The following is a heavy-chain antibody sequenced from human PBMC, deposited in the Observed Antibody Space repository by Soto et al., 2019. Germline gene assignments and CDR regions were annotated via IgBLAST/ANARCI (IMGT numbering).Heavy chain of an antibody. Sequence: EVQLVESGGGLIQPGGSLRLSCAASGFTVSSNYMSWVRQAPGKGLEWVSVIYSGGSTYYADSVKGRFTISRDNSKNTLYLQMNSLRAEDTAVYYCAREDIVVVPAAKPTYYYYYGMDVWGQGTTVTVSS. D-gene: IGHD2-2*01. V-gene: IGHV3-53*01. J-gene: IGHJ6*02. CDR1: GFTVSSNY. CDR2: IYSGGST. CDR3: AREDIVVVPAAKPTYYYYYGMDV.